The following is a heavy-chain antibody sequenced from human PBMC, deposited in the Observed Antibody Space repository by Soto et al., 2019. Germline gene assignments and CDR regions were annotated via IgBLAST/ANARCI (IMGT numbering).Heavy chain of an antibody. V-gene: IGHV3-30-3*01. CDR3: ARKAVPDF. CDR2: ITYDATNE. D-gene: IGHD6-19*01. Sequence: QVKLVESGGTVVQPGRSLRLSCAASGFSFSKYAMHWVRQAPGKGLEWVAVITYDATNEYYEDSVKGRFTISRDNSNNTLSLHMSSLRLADTAVYYCARKAVPDFWGQGTLVTVS. J-gene: IGHJ4*02. CDR1: GFSFSKYA.